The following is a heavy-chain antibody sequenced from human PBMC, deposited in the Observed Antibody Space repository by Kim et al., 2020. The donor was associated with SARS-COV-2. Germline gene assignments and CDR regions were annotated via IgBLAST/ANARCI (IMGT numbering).Heavy chain of an antibody. V-gene: IGHV3-74*01. CDR1: GFTFSSCW. Sequence: GGSLRLSCVASGFTFSSCWMHWGRQAPGKGPVWVSRINGDGSSTSYADSVKGRFTISRDNAKNTLYLQMNSLSAEDTAVYYCARFSNGGWNWGQGTLVT. CDR3: ARFSNGGWN. CDR2: INGDGSST. D-gene: IGHD2-8*01. J-gene: IGHJ4*02.